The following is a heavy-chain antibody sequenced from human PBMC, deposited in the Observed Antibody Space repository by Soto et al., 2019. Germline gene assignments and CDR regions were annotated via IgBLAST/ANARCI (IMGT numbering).Heavy chain of an antibody. CDR2: INPNSGGT. CDR3: ASSNYDILTGPTRRDYYYYMDV. V-gene: IGHV1-2*04. D-gene: IGHD3-9*01. CDR1: GYTFTGYY. J-gene: IGHJ6*03. Sequence: ASVKVSCTASGYTFTGYYMHWVRQAPGQGLEWMGWINPNSGGTNYAQKFQGWVTMTRDTSISTAYMELSRLRSDDTAVYYCASSNYDILTGPTRRDYYYYMDVWGKGTTVTVSS.